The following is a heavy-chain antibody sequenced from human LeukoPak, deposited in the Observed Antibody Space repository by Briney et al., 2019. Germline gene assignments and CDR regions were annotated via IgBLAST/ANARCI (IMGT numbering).Heavy chain of an antibody. CDR3: VRAASCGGDCYYYFDS. Sequence: PGGSLRLSCAASGFTFSSNWMQWVRQPPGKGLVWVSHINSDGSRTRYADSVKGRFTISRDNAKNTLYLQINSLRAEDTAVYYCVRAASCGGDCYYYFDSWGPGTLVTVSS. CDR1: GFTFSSNW. CDR2: INSDGSRT. V-gene: IGHV3-74*01. J-gene: IGHJ4*02. D-gene: IGHD2-21*02.